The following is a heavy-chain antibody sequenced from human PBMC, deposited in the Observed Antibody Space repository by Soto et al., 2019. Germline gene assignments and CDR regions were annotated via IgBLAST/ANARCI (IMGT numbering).Heavy chain of an antibody. CDR2: IYTSGTT. D-gene: IGHD1-26*01. CDR1: GGPMTGHF. J-gene: IGHJ3*02. Sequence: PSETLSLTCKVSGGPMTGHFWRWFRLSAGRGLEWIGRIYTSGTTNYNPSLKSRVSMSVDTSWTHFSLRLTSVTAADSALYFCATATVPWAFDIWGPGTTVTVSS. CDR3: ATATVPWAFDI. V-gene: IGHV4-4*07.